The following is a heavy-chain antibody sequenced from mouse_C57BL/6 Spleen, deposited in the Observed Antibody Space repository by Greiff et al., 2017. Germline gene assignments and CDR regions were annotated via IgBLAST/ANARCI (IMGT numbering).Heavy chain of an antibody. V-gene: IGHV5-16*01. J-gene: IGHJ3*01. Sequence: EVKLMESEGGLVQPGSSMKLSCTASGFTFSDYYMAWVRQVPEKGLEWVANINYDGSSTYYLASLKSRFIISRDNAKNILYLQMSSLKSEDTATYYCAREDEYEAWFAYWGQGTLVTVSA. CDR3: AREDEYEAWFAY. CDR2: INYDGSST. CDR1: GFTFSDYY. D-gene: IGHD2-4*01.